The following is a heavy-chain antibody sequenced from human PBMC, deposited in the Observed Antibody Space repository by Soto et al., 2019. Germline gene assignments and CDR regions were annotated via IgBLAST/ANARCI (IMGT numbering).Heavy chain of an antibody. CDR1: GFTFNNYA. Sequence: GGSLRLSCAASGFTFNNYAMNWVRQAPGKGLEWVSSISRGSCNTYYADSLKGRFTISRDNAKNTLYLQMHSLRVEDTAVYYCARGAYYDFLVNDAFDIWGHGAMVTVSS. D-gene: IGHD3-3*01. CDR3: ARGAYYDFLVNDAFDI. CDR2: ISRGSCNT. V-gene: IGHV3-23*01. J-gene: IGHJ3*02.